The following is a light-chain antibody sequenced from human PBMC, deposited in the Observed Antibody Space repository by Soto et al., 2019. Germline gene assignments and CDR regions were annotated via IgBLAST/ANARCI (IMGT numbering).Light chain of an antibody. Sequence: IVMTQSPDSLAVSLGERATINCKSSQIVLYSSNNNNYIAWYQQKPGRAPKLLIYDASNLEAGVPSRFRGSGSGTDFTFTISRLQPEDIATYYCQQYENLPTFGQGTRLEIK. V-gene: IGKV4-1*01. CDR3: QQYENLPT. CDR2: DAS. CDR1: QIVLYSSNNNNY. J-gene: IGKJ5*01.